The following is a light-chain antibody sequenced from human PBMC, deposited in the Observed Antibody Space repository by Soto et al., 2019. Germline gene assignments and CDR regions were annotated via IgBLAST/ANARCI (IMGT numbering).Light chain of an antibody. J-gene: IGKJ1*01. CDR1: QSVRSN. V-gene: IGKV3-15*01. CDR3: QQYYSYPWT. Sequence: EIVLTQSPATLSVSPGERVTLSCRASQSVRSNLAWYQQKPGQAPRLLIFDASTRATNMPARFSGSGSGTEFTLTISSLQSEDFATYYCQQYYSYPWTFGQGTKVEIK. CDR2: DAS.